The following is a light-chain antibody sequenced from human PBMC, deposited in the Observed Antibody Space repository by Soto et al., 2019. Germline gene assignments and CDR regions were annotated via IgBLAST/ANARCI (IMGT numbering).Light chain of an antibody. J-gene: IGKJ4*01. Sequence: IAVSQPQATQSVSLGERATFSCSASRSVCSNLAWYQEKGGQSPRLRLYGASTRATGIPSRFSGSGSGTDFTLTISSLQAEDFARYYCQQYDNLPLTFGGGTKVDIK. CDR2: GAS. CDR1: RSVCSN. V-gene: IGKV3-15*01. CDR3: QQYDNLPLT.